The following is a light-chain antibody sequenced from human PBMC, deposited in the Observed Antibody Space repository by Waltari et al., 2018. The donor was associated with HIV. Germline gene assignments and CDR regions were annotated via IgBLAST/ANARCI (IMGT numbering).Light chain of an antibody. J-gene: IGLJ3*02. CDR3: QSYDSSLSKV. V-gene: IGLV1-40*01. Sequence: QSVLTQPPSVSGAPGQRVTISCTGSSSNIAAGYAVHWYQQLPGTAPRLLIDGNSNRPSGVPDRFSGSKSGTSASLAITGLQAEDEADYYCQSYDSSLSKVFGGGTKLTVL. CDR1: SSNIAAGYA. CDR2: GNS.